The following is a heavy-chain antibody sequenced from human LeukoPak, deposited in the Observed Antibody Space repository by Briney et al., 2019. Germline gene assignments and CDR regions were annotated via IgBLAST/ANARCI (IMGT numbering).Heavy chain of an antibody. CDR2: IIPILGIA. V-gene: IGHV1-69*04. J-gene: IGHJ4*02. CDR3: ARSLRGADSSGYYPDY. Sequence: SVKVSCKASGGTFTSYAISWVRQAPGQGLEWMGRIIPILGIANYAQKFQGRVTITADKSTSTAYMELSSLRSEDTAVYYCARSLRGADSSGYYPDYWGQGTLVTVSS. CDR1: GGTFTSYA. D-gene: IGHD3-22*01.